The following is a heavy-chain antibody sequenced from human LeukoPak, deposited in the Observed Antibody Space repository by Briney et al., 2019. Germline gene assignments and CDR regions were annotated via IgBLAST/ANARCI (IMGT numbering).Heavy chain of an antibody. V-gene: IGHV4-39*07. J-gene: IGHJ4*02. CDR1: GGSISSSSYY. Sequence: SETLSLTCTVPGGSISSSSYYWGWIRQPPGKGLEWIGSIYYSGSTYYNPSLKSRVTISVDTSKNQFSLKLSSVTAADTAVYYCARGGWFDXXGQGTLVTVSS. CDR3: ARGGWFDX. CDR2: IYYSGST.